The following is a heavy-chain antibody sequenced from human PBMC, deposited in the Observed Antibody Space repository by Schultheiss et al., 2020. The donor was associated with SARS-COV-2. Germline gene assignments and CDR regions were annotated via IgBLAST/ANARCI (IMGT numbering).Heavy chain of an antibody. CDR3: ARAPRHGSVTQSLYGMDV. CDR2: IYYSGST. D-gene: IGHD5/OR15-5a*01. V-gene: IGHV4-39*07. CDR1: GGSISSSSYY. Sequence: SETLSLTCTVSGGSISSSSYYWGWIRQPPGKGLEWIGSIYYSGSTNYNPSLKSRVTISVDTSKNQFSLKLSSVTAADTAVYYCARAPRHGSVTQSLYGMDVWGQGTTVTVSS. J-gene: IGHJ6*02.